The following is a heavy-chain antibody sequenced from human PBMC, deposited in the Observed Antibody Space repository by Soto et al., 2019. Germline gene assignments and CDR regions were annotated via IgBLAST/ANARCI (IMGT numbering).Heavy chain of an antibody. V-gene: IGHV3-72*01. D-gene: IGHD3-10*01. CDR1: GFTFSDHY. Sequence: EVQLVESGGGLVQPGGSLRLSCAASGFTFSDHYMDWVRQAPGKGLAWFGRSKNKADSYTTEYAASVKGRFTISRDCSKNSLFLQMNSLKTEDTAVYYCTVWGSGNDFGAAWGQGILVTVSS. J-gene: IGHJ4*02. CDR3: TVWGSGNDFGAA. CDR2: SKNKADSYTT.